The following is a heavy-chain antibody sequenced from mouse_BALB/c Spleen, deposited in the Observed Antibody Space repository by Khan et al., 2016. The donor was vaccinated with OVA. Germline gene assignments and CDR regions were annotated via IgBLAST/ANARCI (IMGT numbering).Heavy chain of an antibody. CDR1: GFSLTDYG. J-gene: IGHJ4*01. D-gene: IGHD2-10*02. CDR2: IWGGGST. V-gene: IGHV2-6-5*01. Sequence: QVQLKQSGPGLVAPSQSPSITCTVSGFSLTDYGVSWIRQPPGKGLEWLGVIWGGGSTYYNSALKSRLSISKDNSKSQVFLKMNSLQTDDTAMYYCAKGVWSYYYAIDYGGQGTSVTVSS. CDR3: AKGVWSYYYAIDY.